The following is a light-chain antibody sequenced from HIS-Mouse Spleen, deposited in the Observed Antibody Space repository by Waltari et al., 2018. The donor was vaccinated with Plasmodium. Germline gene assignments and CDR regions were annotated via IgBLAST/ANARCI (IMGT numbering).Light chain of an antibody. Sequence: EIVMTQSPATLSVSPEEITILSCRASQSVSSYLAWYQQKPGQAPRLLIYGASTRATGIPARFSGSGSGTEFTLTISSLQSEDFAVYYCQQYNNWSFTFGPGTKVDIK. V-gene: IGKV3-15*01. CDR1: QSVSSY. CDR3: QQYNNWSFT. CDR2: GAS. J-gene: IGKJ3*01.